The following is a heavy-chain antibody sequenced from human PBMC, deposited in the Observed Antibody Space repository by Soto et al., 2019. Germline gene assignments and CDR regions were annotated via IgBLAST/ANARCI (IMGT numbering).Heavy chain of an antibody. CDR3: ARQAPPRREGIDY. V-gene: IGHV1-8*01. J-gene: IGHJ4*02. CDR2: MNPNSGNT. Sequence: QVXLVQSGXXXXKXXXXXKXSXKASGYTFTSYDINWVRXATGQGLEWMGWMNPNSGNTGYAQKFQGRVTMTRNTSISTAYMELSSLRSEDTAVYYCARQAPPRREGIDYWGQGTLVTVSS. CDR1: GYTFTSYD.